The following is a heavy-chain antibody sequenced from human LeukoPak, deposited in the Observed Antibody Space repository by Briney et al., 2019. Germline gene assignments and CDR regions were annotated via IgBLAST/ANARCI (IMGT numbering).Heavy chain of an antibody. CDR2: INPSGGST. CDR3: ARGNVDYDFWSGGKGYFDY. CDR1: GYTFTSYY. D-gene: IGHD3-3*01. V-gene: IGHV1-46*01. J-gene: IGHJ4*02. Sequence: GASVNVSCKASGYTFTSYYMHWVRQAPGQGLEWMGIINPSGGSTSYAQKFQGRVTMTRDMSTSTVYMELSSLRSEDTAVYYCARGNVDYDFWSGGKGYFDYWGQGTLVTVSS.